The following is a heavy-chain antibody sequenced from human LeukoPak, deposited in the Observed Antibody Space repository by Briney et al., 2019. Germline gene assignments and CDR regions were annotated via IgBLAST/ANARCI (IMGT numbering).Heavy chain of an antibody. Sequence: ASVTVSCKASGYTFTSYGISWVRQAPGQGLEWMGWISAYNGNTNYAQKLQGRVTMTTDTSTSTAYMELRSLRSDDTAVYYCARYDYVWGSYRYFGWSPHGPFDYWGQGTLVTVSS. D-gene: IGHD3-16*02. J-gene: IGHJ4*02. V-gene: IGHV1-18*01. CDR2: ISAYNGNT. CDR1: GYTFTSYG. CDR3: ARYDYVWGSYRYFGWSPHGPFDY.